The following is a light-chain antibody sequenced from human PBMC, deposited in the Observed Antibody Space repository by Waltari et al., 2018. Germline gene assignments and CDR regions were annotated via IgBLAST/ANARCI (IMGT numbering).Light chain of an antibody. CDR2: DAS. Sequence: QSALTHPASVSGSPGQSITISCTGTSSDVGGYKYVSWYQQRPGKAPKPMIYDASKRPSGVSNRFSGTKSGNTASLTISGLQAEDEADYYCSSYTSSSTLNWVFGGGTTVTVL. J-gene: IGLJ3*02. CDR3: SSYTSSSTLNWV. CDR1: SSDVGGYKY. V-gene: IGLV2-14*01.